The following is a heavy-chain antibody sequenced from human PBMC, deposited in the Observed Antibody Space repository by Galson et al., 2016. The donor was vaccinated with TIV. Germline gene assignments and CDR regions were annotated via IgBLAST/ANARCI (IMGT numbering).Heavy chain of an antibody. CDR3: ARVFLSYSFDY. Sequence: SLRLSCAGSGLIFSSSAVHWVRQAPGKGLEWLAIISYDGSHKNYGDSVKGRFTISRDNSKKTLYLQMNRLRSEDTAVYYCARVFLSYSFDYWGQGTLVTVSA. CDR1: GLIFSSSA. CDR2: ISYDGSHK. D-gene: IGHD2/OR15-2a*01. V-gene: IGHV3-30*04. J-gene: IGHJ4*02.